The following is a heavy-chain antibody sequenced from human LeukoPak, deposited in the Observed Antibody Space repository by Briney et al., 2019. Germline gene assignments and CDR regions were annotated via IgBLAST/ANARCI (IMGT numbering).Heavy chain of an antibody. CDR2: IYTSGST. Sequence: SETLSLTCTVSGGSISSYYWSWIRQPAGKGLEWIGRIYTSGSTNYNPSLKSRVTMPVDTSKNQFSLKLSSVTAADTAVYYCATGQYYYDSSGYYSWFDPWGQGTLVTVSS. CDR1: GGSISSYY. D-gene: IGHD3-22*01. CDR3: ATGQYYYDSSGYYSWFDP. J-gene: IGHJ5*02. V-gene: IGHV4-4*07.